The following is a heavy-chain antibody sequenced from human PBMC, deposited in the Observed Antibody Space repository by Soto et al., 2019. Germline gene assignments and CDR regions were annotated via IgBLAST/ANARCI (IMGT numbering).Heavy chain of an antibody. Sequence: EVQLVESGGGLVQPGGSLRLSCEASGFTFSDHYMDWVRQAPGKGLEWVGRIRNKANTYTTEYAASVKGRFTISRDDSKKSLYLQMNSLKAEDTAVYYCAGSGGDYRDFDYWSQGTLVTVSS. V-gene: IGHV3-72*01. CDR2: IRNKANTYTT. D-gene: IGHD3-10*01. J-gene: IGHJ4*02. CDR3: AGSGGDYRDFDY. CDR1: GFTFSDHY.